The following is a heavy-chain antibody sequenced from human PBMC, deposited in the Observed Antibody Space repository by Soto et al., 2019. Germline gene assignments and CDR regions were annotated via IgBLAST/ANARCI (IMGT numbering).Heavy chain of an antibody. D-gene: IGHD2-8*01. J-gene: IGHJ6*02. V-gene: IGHV3-74*01. CDR3: ARDLPTNGDGMDV. CDR2: INSDGSSA. Sequence: GGSLRLSCAASGFTFSRYWMHWVRQAPGKGLVWVSRINSDGSSATYADSVKGRFTVSRDNAKNTLYLQMNSLRAEDTAVYYCARDLPTNGDGMDVWGQGTTVTVSS. CDR1: GFTFSRYW.